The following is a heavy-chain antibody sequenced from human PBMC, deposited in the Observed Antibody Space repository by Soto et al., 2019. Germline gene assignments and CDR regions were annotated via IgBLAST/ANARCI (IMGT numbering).Heavy chain of an antibody. Sequence: SETLSLTCTVSGGSISSYYWSWIRQPPGKGLEWIGYIYYSGSTNYNPSLKSRVTISVDTSKNQFSLKLSSVTAADTAVYYCARDRSLEDIVEDYYYYGMDVWGQGTTVTVSS. CDR2: IYYSGST. V-gene: IGHV4-59*01. CDR1: GGSISSYY. D-gene: IGHD2-15*01. J-gene: IGHJ6*02. CDR3: ARDRSLEDIVEDYYYYGMDV.